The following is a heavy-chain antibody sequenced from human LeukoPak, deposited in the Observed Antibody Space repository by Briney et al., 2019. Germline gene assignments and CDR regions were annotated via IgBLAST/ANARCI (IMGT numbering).Heavy chain of an antibody. J-gene: IGHJ4*02. D-gene: IGHD2-2*01. V-gene: IGHV4-38-2*01. Sequence: SETLSLTCAVSGYSISSGYYWGWIRQPPGKGLEWIGSIYHSGSTHHNPSLKSRVTISVDTSKNQFSLKLNSVTAADTAVYYCARNGTNNYFDYWGQGTLVTVSS. CDR2: IYHSGST. CDR3: ARNGTNNYFDY. CDR1: GYSISSGYY.